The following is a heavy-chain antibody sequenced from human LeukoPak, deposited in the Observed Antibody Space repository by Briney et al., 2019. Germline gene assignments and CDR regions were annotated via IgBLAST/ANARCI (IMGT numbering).Heavy chain of an antibody. V-gene: IGHV1-2*02. J-gene: IGHJ4*02. CDR2: INPNSGGT. CDR1: GSSFTSYW. Sequence: GESLKISCKGSGSSFTSYWIGWVRQAPGQGLEWMGWINPNSGGTNYAQKFQGRVTMTRDTSISTAYMELSRLRSDDTAVYYCARVQDYSKVTFDYWGQGTLVTVSS. CDR3: ARVQDYSKVTFDY. D-gene: IGHD4-11*01.